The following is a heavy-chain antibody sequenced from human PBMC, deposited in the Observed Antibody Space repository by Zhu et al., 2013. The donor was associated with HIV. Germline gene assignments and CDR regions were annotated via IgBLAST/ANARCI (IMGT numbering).Heavy chain of an antibody. J-gene: IGHJ3*02. CDR3: ARWHAFDI. V-gene: IGHV4-34*01. CDR2: INHSGST. CDR1: GASFSGYY. Sequence: VQLQQWGAGLLKPSETLSLTCAVYGASFSGYYWSWIRQPPGKGLEWIGEINHSGSTNYNPSLKSRVTISVDTSKNQFSLKLSSVTAADTAVYYCARWHAFDIWGQGTMVTVSS.